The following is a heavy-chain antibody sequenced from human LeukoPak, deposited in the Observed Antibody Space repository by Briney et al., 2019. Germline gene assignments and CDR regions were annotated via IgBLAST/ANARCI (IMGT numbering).Heavy chain of an antibody. D-gene: IGHD3-10*01. V-gene: IGHV3-7*05. Sequence: GGSLRLSCVASGFTFRNYWMTWVRQAPGKGLEWVANIHKDGSEKYFVASVRGRFTISRDNATDSLYLQMSSLRAEDTAVYYCVRGSSGTVVRGVAWAWFDPWGQGTLVTVSS. CDR2: IHKDGSEK. J-gene: IGHJ5*02. CDR3: VRGSSGTVVRGVAWAWFDP. CDR1: GFTFRNYW.